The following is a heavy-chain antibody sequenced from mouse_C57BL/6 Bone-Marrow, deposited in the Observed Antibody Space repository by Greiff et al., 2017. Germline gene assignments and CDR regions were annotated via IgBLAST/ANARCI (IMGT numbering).Heavy chain of an antibody. CDR1: GFTFSNYW. Sequence: EVQLQESGGGLVQPGGSMKLSCVASGFTFSNYWMNWVRQSPEKGLEWVAQIRLKSDNYATHYAESVKGRFTISRDDSKSSVYLQMNNLRAEDTGIYYCTATTVVAPDYWGQGTTLTVSS. J-gene: IGHJ2*01. CDR2: IRLKSDNYAT. V-gene: IGHV6-3*01. D-gene: IGHD1-1*01. CDR3: TATTVVAPDY.